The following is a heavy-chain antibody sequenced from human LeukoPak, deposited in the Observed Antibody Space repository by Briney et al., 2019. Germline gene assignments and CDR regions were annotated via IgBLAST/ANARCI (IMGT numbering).Heavy chain of an antibody. V-gene: IGHV3-33*01. J-gene: IGHJ6*02. Sequence: PGRSLRLSCAASGFTFSNYGMHWVRQAPGKGLEWVAVTWYDGSNKYYADSVKGRFTISRDNSKNTLYLQMNSLRAEDTAVYYCAREGSPSYGMDVWGQGTTVTVSS. CDR3: AREGSPSYGMDV. CDR2: TWYDGSNK. CDR1: GFTFSNYG.